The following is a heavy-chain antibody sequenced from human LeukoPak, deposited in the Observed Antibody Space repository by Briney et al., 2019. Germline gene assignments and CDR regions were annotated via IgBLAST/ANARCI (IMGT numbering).Heavy chain of an antibody. D-gene: IGHD1-26*01. J-gene: IGHJ4*02. Sequence: SETLSLTCTVSGGSISSYYWSWIRQPPGKGLEWIAYIYYSGSTSYNPSLKSRVTISVDTSKKQFSLKLSSVTAADTAVYYCARSEWELHFDYWGQGALVTVSS. CDR2: IYYSGST. CDR3: ARSEWELHFDY. V-gene: IGHV4-59*01. CDR1: GGSISSYY.